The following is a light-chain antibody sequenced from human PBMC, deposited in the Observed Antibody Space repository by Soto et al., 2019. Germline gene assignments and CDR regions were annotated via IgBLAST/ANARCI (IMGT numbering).Light chain of an antibody. Sequence: QSVLTQPPSVSGAPGQRVTISCTGSSSNIGAGYDVHWYQQLPGTAPKLLIYGNSNRPSGVPDRFSGSKSVTSASLAITGLKAEDEADYYCPSYDSSLSGWVFGGGTKVTVL. J-gene: IGLJ3*02. CDR3: PSYDSSLSGWV. CDR2: GNS. CDR1: SSNIGAGYD. V-gene: IGLV1-40*01.